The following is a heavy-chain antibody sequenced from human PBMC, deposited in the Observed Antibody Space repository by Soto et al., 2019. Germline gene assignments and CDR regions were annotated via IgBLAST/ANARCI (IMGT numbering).Heavy chain of an antibody. J-gene: IGHJ6*03. V-gene: IGHV3-7*01. CDR2: IKQDGSEK. Sequence: PGGSLRLSCAASGFTFSSYWMSWVRQAPGKGLEWVANIKQDGSEKYYVDSVKGRFTISRDNAKNSLYLQMNSLRAEDTAVYYCARSIYDYSNYGYYYYYMDVWGKGTTVTVSS. CDR1: GFTFSSYW. CDR3: ARSIYDYSNYGYYYYYMDV. D-gene: IGHD4-4*01.